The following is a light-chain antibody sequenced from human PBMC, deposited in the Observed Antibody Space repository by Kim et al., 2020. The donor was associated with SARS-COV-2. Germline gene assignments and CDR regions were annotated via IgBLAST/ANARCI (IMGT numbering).Light chain of an antibody. CDR3: SSYTSSSNWV. CDR1: SSDVGGYIY. CDR2: DVS. Sequence: QSALTQPASVSGSPGQSITISCTGTSSDVGGYIYVSWYQQHPGKAPKLMIYDVSNRPSGVSNRFSGSKSGNTASLTISGLQAEDEADYYCSSYTSSSNWVFGGGTQLTVL. V-gene: IGLV2-14*03. J-gene: IGLJ3*02.